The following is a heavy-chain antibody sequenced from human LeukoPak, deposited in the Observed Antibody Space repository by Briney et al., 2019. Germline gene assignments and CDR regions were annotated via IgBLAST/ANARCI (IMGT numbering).Heavy chain of an antibody. V-gene: IGHV4-61*09. CDR1: GDSINSGNNY. J-gene: IGHJ4*02. CDR2: IYSSGTT. D-gene: IGHD3-22*01. Sequence: PSETLSLTCTVSGDSINSGNNYWSWIRQPAGKGPEWIGHIYSSGTTNCNPSLKSRVTMSVDTSKNQFSLKLTSVTAADTAVYYCAREAGSYDSSGYYSLYYSFDYWGQGTLVTVSS. CDR3: AREAGSYDSSGYYSLYYSFDY.